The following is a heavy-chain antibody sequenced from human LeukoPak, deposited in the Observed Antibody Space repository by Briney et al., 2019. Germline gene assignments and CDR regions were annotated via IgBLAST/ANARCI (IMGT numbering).Heavy chain of an antibody. J-gene: IGHJ4*02. CDR3: VSRDLYNYGYLDY. V-gene: IGHV3-7*03. CDR2: IKQDGSEK. Sequence: GGSLRLSCAASGFTFGSFYMSWVRQAPGKGLEWVANIKQDGSEKHYVDSVKGRFTISRDNSKNTLYLEMNSLRAEDTAIYYCVSRDLYNYGYLDYWGQGTLVTVSS. CDR1: GFTFGSFY. D-gene: IGHD5-18*01.